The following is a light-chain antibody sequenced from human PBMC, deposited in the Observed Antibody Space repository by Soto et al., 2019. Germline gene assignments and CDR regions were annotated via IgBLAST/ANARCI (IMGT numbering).Light chain of an antibody. CDR3: SAWDASLDGYV. CDR1: SSNIGSKT. CDR2: SNY. J-gene: IGLJ1*01. V-gene: IGLV1-44*01. Sequence: VLTQPPSASGTPGQRVTISCSGSSSNIGSKTVNWYQQLPGTAPKLLIYSNYQRPSGVPDRFSGSKSGTSASLAISGLQSEDEADYYCSAWDASLDGYVFGTVTKVTV.